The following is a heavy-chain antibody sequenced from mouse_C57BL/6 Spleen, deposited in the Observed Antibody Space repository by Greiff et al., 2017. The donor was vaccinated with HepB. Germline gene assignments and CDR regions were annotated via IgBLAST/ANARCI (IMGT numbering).Heavy chain of an antibody. J-gene: IGHJ3*01. Sequence: QVQLQQSGPELVKPGASVKISCKASGYAFSSSWMNWVKQRPGKGLEWIGRIYPGDGGTNYNGKFKGKATLTADKSSSTAYMQLSSLTSEDSAVYFCAKGTVAPYWGQGTLVTVSA. V-gene: IGHV1-82*01. CDR1: GYAFSSSW. D-gene: IGHD1-1*01. CDR3: AKGTVAPY. CDR2: IYPGDGGT.